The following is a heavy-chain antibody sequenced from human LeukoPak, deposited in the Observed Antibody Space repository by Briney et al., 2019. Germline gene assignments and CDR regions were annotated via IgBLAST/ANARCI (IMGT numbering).Heavy chain of an antibody. CDR2: ISAYNGDT. J-gene: IGHJ4*02. CDR1: GYTFTIYG. V-gene: IGHV1-18*04. D-gene: IGHD6-19*01. CDR3: ARDPSNSSGWYVYFDY. Sequence: GASVRVSCKASGYTFTIYGISWVRQAPGQGLEWMGWISAYNGDTKYAQKLQGRVTTTTDTSTSTAYMELRSLRSDDTAVYYCARDPSNSSGWYVYFDYWGQGTLVTVSS.